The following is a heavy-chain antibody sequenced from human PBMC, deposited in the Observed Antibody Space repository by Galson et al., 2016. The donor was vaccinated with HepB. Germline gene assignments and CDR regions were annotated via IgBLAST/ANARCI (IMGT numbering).Heavy chain of an antibody. Sequence: SETLSLTCGVSGDSIKNTAWWTWVRQSPGKRLEWLGEVHHSGSTNSNPSLKSRLTISVDTSRDQFSLNLTSITAADTAVYYCARAVAGIFGLDVWGQGTTVIVSS. CDR1: GDSIKNTAW. CDR3: ARAVAGIFGLDV. V-gene: IGHV4-4*02. D-gene: IGHD3-3*01. J-gene: IGHJ6*02. CDR2: VHHSGST.